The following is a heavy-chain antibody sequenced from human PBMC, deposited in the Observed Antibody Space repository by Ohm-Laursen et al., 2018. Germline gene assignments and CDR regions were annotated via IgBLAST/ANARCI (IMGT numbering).Heavy chain of an antibody. CDR2: ISWNSGSI. V-gene: IGHV3-9*01. CDR3: AKDFYDSSGYLAFDI. D-gene: IGHD3-22*01. Sequence: SLRLSCAASGFTFDDYAMHWVRQAPGKGLEWVSGISWNSGSIGYADSVKGRFTISRDNAKNSLYLQMNSLRAEDTALYYCAKDFYDSSGYLAFDIWGQGTMVTVSS. J-gene: IGHJ3*02. CDR1: GFTFDDYA.